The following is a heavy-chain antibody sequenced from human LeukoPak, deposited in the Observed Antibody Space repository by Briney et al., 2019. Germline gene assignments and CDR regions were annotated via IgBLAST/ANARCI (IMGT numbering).Heavy chain of an antibody. V-gene: IGHV3-7*01. CDR2: IKQDGSEK. CDR3: ARCTTGRTFGSLREIKRSREIDY. D-gene: IGHD1-1*01. CDR1: GFTFSSYW. Sequence: GGSLRLSCAASGFTFSSYWMSWVRQAPGKGLEWVANIKQDGSEKYYVDSVKGRFTISRDNAKNSLYLQMNSLRVEDTAVYYCARCTTGRTFGSLREIKRSREIDYWGQGTLVTVSS. J-gene: IGHJ4*02.